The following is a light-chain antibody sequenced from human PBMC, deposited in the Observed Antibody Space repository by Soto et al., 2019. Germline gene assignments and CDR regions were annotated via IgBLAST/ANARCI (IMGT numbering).Light chain of an antibody. V-gene: IGKV3-15*01. J-gene: IGKJ4*01. CDR2: RTS. Sequence: ETVMTQSPATLSVSPGERATLSCRASQSISSNLAWYQQKPGQAPRLLMFRTSTRATGVPARFSGSGSGTEFNIIISSLQSEDFAVYYCQQYNNWPRATFGGGTKVDIK. CDR3: QQYNNWPRAT. CDR1: QSISSN.